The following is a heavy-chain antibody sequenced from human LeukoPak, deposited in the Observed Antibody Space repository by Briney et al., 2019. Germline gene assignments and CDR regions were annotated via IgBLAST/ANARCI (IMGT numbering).Heavy chain of an antibody. CDR3: ARERGSYSPVDY. CDR1: GYIFTNYY. J-gene: IGHJ4*02. V-gene: IGHV1-46*01. CDR2: ITPTGGTT. Sequence: ASVKVSCKASGYIFTNYYIHWVRQAPGQGLEWMGLITPTGGTTIYAQKFQGRVTMTRDTSISTAYMELSRLRSDDTAVYYCARERGSYSPVDYWGKGTLVTVSS. D-gene: IGHD1-26*01.